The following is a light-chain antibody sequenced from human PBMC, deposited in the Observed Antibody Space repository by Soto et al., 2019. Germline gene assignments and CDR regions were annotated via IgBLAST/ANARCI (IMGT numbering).Light chain of an antibody. Sequence: DMVLTQSPGTLSLSPGETATLSCRASQIVRSSYLAWYQQKPGQAPRLLIYAASSRATGIPDRFSGSGSGTDFTLTISRLEPGDFAVYYCHQYGSSSNTFGQGTKLEIK. V-gene: IGKV3-20*01. CDR1: QIVRSSY. CDR3: HQYGSSSNT. CDR2: AAS. J-gene: IGKJ2*01.